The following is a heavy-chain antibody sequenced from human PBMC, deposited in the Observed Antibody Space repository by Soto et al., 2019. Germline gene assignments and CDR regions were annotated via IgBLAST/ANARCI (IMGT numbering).Heavy chain of an antibody. V-gene: IGHV1-69*01. J-gene: IGHJ5*02. D-gene: IGHD3-22*01. Sequence: QVQLVQSGAEVKKPGSSVKVSCKASGGTFSSYPISWVRQAPGQGLEWMGGIIPIFGTANYAQKFQGRVTITADESTSTAYMELSSLRSEDTAVYYCARRKEDYYDSSGYFRFDPWGQGTLVTVSS. CDR3: ARRKEDYYDSSGYFRFDP. CDR1: GGTFSSYP. CDR2: IIPIFGTA.